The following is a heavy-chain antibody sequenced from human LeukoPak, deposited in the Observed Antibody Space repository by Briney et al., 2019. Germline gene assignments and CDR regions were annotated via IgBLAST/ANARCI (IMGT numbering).Heavy chain of an antibody. Sequence: SETLSLTCSVSGGSISSYYWSWIRQPPGKGLEWIGYIYYRGSTNYNPSLNSRLTISVDTSKNQFSLKLSSVTAADTAVYYCARYGMRVFYFDYWGQGTLVPVSS. D-gene: IGHD1-1*01. J-gene: IGHJ4*02. V-gene: IGHV4-59*01. CDR1: GGSISSYY. CDR3: ARYGMRVFYFDY. CDR2: IYYRGST.